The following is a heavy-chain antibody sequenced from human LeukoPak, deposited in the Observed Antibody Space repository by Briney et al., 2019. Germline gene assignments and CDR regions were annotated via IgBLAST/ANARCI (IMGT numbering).Heavy chain of an antibody. CDR3: ARLLAGCPGGRCRAHFDY. D-gene: IGHD2-15*01. J-gene: IGHJ4*02. CDR2: IYYGGST. V-gene: IGHV4-59*01. Sequence: SETLSLTCSVSGDSINSNYWSWMRQPPGKGLEWIGYIYYGGSTNYNPSLKSRFSMSVDTSKNQFSLNLSSVTAADTAVYHCARLLAGCPGGRCRAHFDYWGQGTLVTVSS. CDR1: GDSINSNY.